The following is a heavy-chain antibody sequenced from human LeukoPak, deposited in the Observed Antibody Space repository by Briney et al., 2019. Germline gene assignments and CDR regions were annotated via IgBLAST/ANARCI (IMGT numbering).Heavy chain of an antibody. Sequence: GGSLRLSCAASGLTCSSYSMNWVRQAPGKGLEWVSSISSSSSYIYYADSVKGRFTISRDNAKNTLYLQMNSLRAEDTAVYYCARDRDLKYCSGGSCPPDDAFDIWGQGTMVTVSS. CDR2: ISSSSSYI. J-gene: IGHJ3*02. D-gene: IGHD2-15*01. CDR3: ARDRDLKYCSGGSCPPDDAFDI. V-gene: IGHV3-21*01. CDR1: GLTCSSYS.